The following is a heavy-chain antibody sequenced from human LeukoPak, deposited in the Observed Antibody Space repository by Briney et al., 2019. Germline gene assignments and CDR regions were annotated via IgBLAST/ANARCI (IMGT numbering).Heavy chain of an antibody. CDR1: GYSLIDQN. D-gene: IGHD3-10*01. J-gene: IGHJ4*02. CDR2: INPHSGGT. CDR3: ARAPSLIRGLDY. Sequence: ASVMLSCKASGYSLIDQNLHWVRQAPGQGLEWVGWINPHSGGTNYAQTFQGRVTMTRDTSINTAYMELSSLRSDDTAVYYCARAPSLIRGLDYWGQGALVTVSS. V-gene: IGHV1-2*02.